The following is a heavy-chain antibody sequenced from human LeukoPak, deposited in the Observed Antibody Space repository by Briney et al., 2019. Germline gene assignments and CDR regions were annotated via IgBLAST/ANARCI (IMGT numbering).Heavy chain of an antibody. CDR2: ISGSGGST. D-gene: IGHD3-22*01. Sequence: GGSLRLSCAASGFTFSSYAMSWVRQAPGKGLEWVSAISGSGGSTYYADSVKGRFTISRDNSENTLYLQMNSLRAEDTAVYYCAKSGLIVVVCPDYWGQGTLVTVSS. V-gene: IGHV3-23*01. J-gene: IGHJ4*02. CDR3: AKSGLIVVVCPDY. CDR1: GFTFSSYA.